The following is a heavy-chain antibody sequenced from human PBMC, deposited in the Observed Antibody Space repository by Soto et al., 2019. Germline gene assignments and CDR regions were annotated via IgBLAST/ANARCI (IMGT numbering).Heavy chain of an antibody. J-gene: IGHJ4*02. CDR2: IIPIFGTA. D-gene: IGHD3-22*01. V-gene: IGHV1-69*13. CDR3: ARTYYYDSSGYYFLFRFDY. Sequence: GASVKVSCKASGGTFSSYAISWVRQAPGQGLQWMGGIIPIFGTANYAQKFQGRVTITADESTSTAYMELSSLRSEDTAVYYCARTYYYDSSGYYFLFRFDYWGQGTLVTVSS. CDR1: GGTFSSYA.